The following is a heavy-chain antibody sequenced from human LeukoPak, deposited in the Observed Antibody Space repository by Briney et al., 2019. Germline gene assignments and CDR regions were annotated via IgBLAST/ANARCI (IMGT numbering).Heavy chain of an antibody. CDR3: ARGLGHDY. Sequence: GGSLRLSCAASGFTFSRYWMHWVRQAPGKGLMWVSRISPDGSTTLYADSVKGRFTISRDNAKNSLYLQMNSLRAEDTALYYCARGLGHDYWGQGTLVTVSS. J-gene: IGHJ4*02. CDR2: ISPDGSTT. D-gene: IGHD3-9*01. CDR1: GFTFSRYW. V-gene: IGHV3-74*03.